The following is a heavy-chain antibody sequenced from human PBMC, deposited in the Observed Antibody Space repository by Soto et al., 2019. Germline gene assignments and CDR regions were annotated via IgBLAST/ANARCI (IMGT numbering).Heavy chain of an antibody. CDR2: IYYSGST. Sequence: PSETLSLTCTVSGGSISSYYLSWIRQPPGKGLEWIGYIYYSGSTNYNPSLKSRVTISVDTSKNQFSLKLSSVTAADTAVYYCARQKYGDYEPYDYWGQGTLVTVSS. J-gene: IGHJ4*02. V-gene: IGHV4-59*08. CDR1: GGSISSYY. CDR3: ARQKYGDYEPYDY. D-gene: IGHD4-17*01.